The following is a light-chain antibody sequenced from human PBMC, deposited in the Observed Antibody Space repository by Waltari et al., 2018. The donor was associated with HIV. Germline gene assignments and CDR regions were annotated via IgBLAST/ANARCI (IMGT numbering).Light chain of an antibody. CDR3: QQRTNWPQNT. CDR2: DAS. V-gene: IGKV3-11*01. J-gene: IGKJ4*01. Sequence: DIVLTQSPAPLSLSPGERATLSCRASQSVGTFLAWYQQKPGQAPRLLIFDASNRATGIPARFSGSGSGTDFTLTISSLEPEDFALYYCQQRTNWPQNTFGGGTKVEIK. CDR1: QSVGTF.